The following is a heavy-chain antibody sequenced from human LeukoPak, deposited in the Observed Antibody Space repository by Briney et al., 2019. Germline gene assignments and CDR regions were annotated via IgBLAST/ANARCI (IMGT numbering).Heavy chain of an antibody. CDR2: IIPIFGTA. CDR3: ARDSLPRSLIYYYYGMDV. V-gene: IGHV1-69*06. CDR1: GGTFSSYA. J-gene: IGHJ6*04. Sequence: GASVKVSCKASGGTFSSYAISWVQQAPGQGLEWMGGIIPIFGTANYAQKFQGRVTITADKSTSTAYMELSSLRSEDTAVYYCARDSLPRSLIYYYYGMDVWGKGTTVTVSS. D-gene: IGHD3-16*02.